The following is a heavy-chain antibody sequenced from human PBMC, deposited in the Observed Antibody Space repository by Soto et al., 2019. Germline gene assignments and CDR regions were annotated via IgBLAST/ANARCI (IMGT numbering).Heavy chain of an antibody. CDR2: ISTNGGST. V-gene: IGHV3-64D*06. CDR1: GFTFSSYA. CDR3: VKGEYYYDSSGYYPFDY. D-gene: IGHD3-22*01. Sequence: GGSLRLSCSASGFTFSSYAMHWVRQAPWKGLEYVSSISTNGGSTHYADSVKGRFTISRDNSKNTQYLQMSSLRADDTAVYYCVKGEYYYDSSGYYPFDYWAQGTLVTVSS. J-gene: IGHJ4*02.